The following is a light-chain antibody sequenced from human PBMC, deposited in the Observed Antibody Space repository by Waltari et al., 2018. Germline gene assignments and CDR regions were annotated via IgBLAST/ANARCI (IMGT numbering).Light chain of an antibody. CDR2: KAS. CDR1: QSISSW. J-gene: IGKJ1*01. V-gene: IGKV1-5*03. CDR3: QQYSSFWT. Sequence: DIQMTQSPYTLSASVGDRVTITCRASQSISSWLAWFKQKPGKAPKLLIQKASSLESGVPSRFSGSGSGTEFTLTISSLQPDDFATYYCQQYSSFWTFGQGTKVEIK.